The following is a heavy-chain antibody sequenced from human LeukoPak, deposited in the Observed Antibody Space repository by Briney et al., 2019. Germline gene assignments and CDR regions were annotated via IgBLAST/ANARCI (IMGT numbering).Heavy chain of an antibody. J-gene: IGHJ3*02. V-gene: IGHV4-59*01. D-gene: IGHD3-22*01. CDR1: GGSISSYY. Sequence: SETLSLTCTVSGGSISSYYWSWIRQPPGKGLEWIGYIYYSGSTNYNPSLKSRVTISVDTSKSQFSLKLSSVTAADTAVYYCARETYYYDSSGYYERSHAFDIWGQGTMVTVSS. CDR3: ARETYYYDSSGYYERSHAFDI. CDR2: IYYSGST.